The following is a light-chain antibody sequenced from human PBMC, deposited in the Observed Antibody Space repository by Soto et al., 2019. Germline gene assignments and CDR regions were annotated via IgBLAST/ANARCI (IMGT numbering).Light chain of an antibody. CDR3: QQYGSSPVT. J-gene: IGKJ3*01. CDR2: GAS. Sequence: EIVLTQSPGTLSLSPGDRATLSCRASQSLSSNYLAWYQQKPGQAPRLLIYGASSRATGIPARFSGSGSGTDFTLTISSLEPEDFAVYYCQQYGSSPVTFGAGTKVDIK. V-gene: IGKV3-20*01. CDR1: QSLSSNY.